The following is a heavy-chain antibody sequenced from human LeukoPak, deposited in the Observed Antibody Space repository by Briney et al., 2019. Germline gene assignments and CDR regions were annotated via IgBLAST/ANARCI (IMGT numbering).Heavy chain of an antibody. CDR2: IYYSGST. J-gene: IGHJ4*02. D-gene: IGHD5-18*01. CDR1: GGSISSSSYY. V-gene: IGHV4-39*07. Sequence: SETLSLTCTVSGGSISSSSYYWGWIRQPPGKGLEWIGSIYYSGSTYYNPSLKSRVTISVDTSKNQFSLKLSSVTAADTAVYYCARGGYSYGYFDYWGQGTLVTVSS. CDR3: ARGGYSYGYFDY.